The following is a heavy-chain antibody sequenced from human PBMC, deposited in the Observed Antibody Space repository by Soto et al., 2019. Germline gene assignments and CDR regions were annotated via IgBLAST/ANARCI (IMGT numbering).Heavy chain of an antibody. Sequence: SETLSLTCAVSGYSISSGHSWGWIRQPPGKGLEWIGSIFHTGSTYYNPSLKSRVTLSVDTSKDQFSLKLSSVTAADTAVYFCATLPRLDGMDVWGQGTTVTVS. CDR3: ATLPRLDGMDV. V-gene: IGHV4-38-2*01. D-gene: IGHD6-25*01. J-gene: IGHJ6*02. CDR2: IFHTGST. CDR1: GYSISSGHS.